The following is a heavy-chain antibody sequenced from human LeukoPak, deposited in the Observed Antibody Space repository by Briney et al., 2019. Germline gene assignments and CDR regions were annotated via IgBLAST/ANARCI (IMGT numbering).Heavy chain of an antibody. Sequence: SETLSLTCTVSGGSISSYYWSWIRQPPGKGLEWIGRIYTSGSTNYNPSLKSRVTISVDTSKNQFSLKLSSVTAADTAVYYCARDGYSYGHHYYYYYYMDVWGKGTTVTISS. J-gene: IGHJ6*03. CDR1: GGSISSYY. D-gene: IGHD5-18*01. CDR3: ARDGYSYGHHYYYYYYMDV. CDR2: IYTSGST. V-gene: IGHV4-4*08.